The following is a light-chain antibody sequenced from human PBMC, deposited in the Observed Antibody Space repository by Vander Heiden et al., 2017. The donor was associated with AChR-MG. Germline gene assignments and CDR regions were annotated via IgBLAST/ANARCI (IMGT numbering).Light chain of an antibody. CDR1: SSDVGAYNY. CDR3: CSYAGNYAYV. Sequence: QSALTQPHSVSGSPGQSVAIPCTGTSSDVGAYNYVSWYQLHPGKAPKLRIYDVSKRPSGVPDRFSGSKSGNTASLTISGLQAEDEADYCCCSYAGNYAYVFGTGTKVTVL. J-gene: IGLJ1*01. V-gene: IGLV2-11*01. CDR2: DVS.